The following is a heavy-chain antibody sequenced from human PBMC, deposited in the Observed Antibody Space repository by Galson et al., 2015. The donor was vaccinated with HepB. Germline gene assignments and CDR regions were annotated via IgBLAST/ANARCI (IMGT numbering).Heavy chain of an antibody. V-gene: IGHV3-30*03. CDR3: ARDLVGRSAVATIVLCGMDV. CDR2: ISYDGSNK. J-gene: IGHJ6*02. Sequence: SLRLSCAASGFTFSSYGMHWVRQAPGKGLEWVAVISYDGSNKYYADSVKGRFTISRDNSKNTLYLQMNSLRAEDTAVYYCARDLVGRSAVATIVLCGMDVWGQGTTVTVSS. D-gene: IGHD5-12*01. CDR1: GFTFSSYG.